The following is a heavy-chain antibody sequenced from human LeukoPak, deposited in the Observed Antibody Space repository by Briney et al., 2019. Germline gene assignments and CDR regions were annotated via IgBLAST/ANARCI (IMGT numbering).Heavy chain of an antibody. J-gene: IGHJ5*02. D-gene: IGHD3-10*01. CDR2: ISAYNGNT. CDR3: ARDGSGTYWAHYNWFDP. Sequence: ASVKVSCKASGYTFTSYGISWVRQAPGQGLEWMGWISAYNGNTNYAQKIQGRVTMTRNTSISTAYMELNSLRSEDTAVYYCARDGSGTYWAHYNWFDPWGQGTLVTVSS. V-gene: IGHV1-18*01. CDR1: GYTFTSYG.